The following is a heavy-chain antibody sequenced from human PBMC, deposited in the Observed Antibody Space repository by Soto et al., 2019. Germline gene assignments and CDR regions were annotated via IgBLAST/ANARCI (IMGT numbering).Heavy chain of an antibody. V-gene: IGHV1-69*02. Sequence: SVKVSCKASGGTFSSYTISWVRQAPGQGLEWMGRIIPILGIANYAQKFQGRVTITADKSTSTAYMELSSLRSEDTAVYYCASHIVVVVAATEYDAFDIWGQGTMVTVSS. CDR3: ASHIVVVVAATEYDAFDI. CDR1: GGTFSSYT. D-gene: IGHD2-15*01. CDR2: IIPILGIA. J-gene: IGHJ3*02.